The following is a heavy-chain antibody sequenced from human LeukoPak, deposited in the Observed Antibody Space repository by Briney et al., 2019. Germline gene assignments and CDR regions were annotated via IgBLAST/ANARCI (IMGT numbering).Heavy chain of an antibody. CDR2: IRTDDST. CDR1: GFIVGNSY. Sequence: GGSLRLSCAASGFIVGNSYMSWVRQAPGKGLEWISLIRTDDSTYYADSVKGRFTISRDTSWNTLYLQMNILRAEDTAVYYCAREASGSYFHNWGQGTLVTVSS. D-gene: IGHD1-26*01. V-gene: IGHV3-53*01. J-gene: IGHJ1*01. CDR3: AREASGSYFHN.